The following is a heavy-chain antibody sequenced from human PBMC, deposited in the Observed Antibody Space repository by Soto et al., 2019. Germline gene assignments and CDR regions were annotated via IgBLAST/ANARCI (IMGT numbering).Heavy chain of an antibody. J-gene: IGHJ3*01. CDR3: ASGVGGIVLSSGWHDYAFDV. CDR1: GGTFTKYA. CDR2: IVPLPGTT. Sequence: QVQLVQSGAAVRKPGSSVKVSCKASGGTFTKYAITWVRQAPRQGLEWMGGIVPLPGTTNYAQTFRGRVTMSADESTSTAYLELISLRSEETAVYYGASGVGGIVLSSGWHDYAFDVGGQGTLVIVSS. D-gene: IGHD6-19*01. V-gene: IGHV1-69*01.